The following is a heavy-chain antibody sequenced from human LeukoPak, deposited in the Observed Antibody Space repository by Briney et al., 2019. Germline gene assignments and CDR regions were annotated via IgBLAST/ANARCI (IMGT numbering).Heavy chain of an antibody. V-gene: IGHV1-18*01. D-gene: IGHD3-10*01. Sequence: GASVKVSCKASGYSFTSYGISWVRQAPGQGLEWMGWISAYNGNTNYAQKLQGRVTMTTDTSTSTAYMELRSLRSDDTAVYYCARVNYYGSGTRYYYYYMDVWGKGTTVTISS. J-gene: IGHJ6*03. CDR3: ARVNYYGSGTRYYYYYMDV. CDR2: ISAYNGNT. CDR1: GYSFTSYG.